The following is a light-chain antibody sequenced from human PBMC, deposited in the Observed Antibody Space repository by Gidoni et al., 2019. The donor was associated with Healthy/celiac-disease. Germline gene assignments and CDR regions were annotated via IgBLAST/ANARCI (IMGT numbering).Light chain of an antibody. CDR2: DVF. J-gene: IGKJ2*01. CDR1: QRISKS. V-gene: IGKV3-11*01. Sequence: EILLTQSPATLSLSLGDRATRSCRASQRISKSLAWYQQKPGQAPRLLISDVFNRVPGVPPMFIGSGSGTDFSLTIISLEPEDCAVYYCQQFSIWPRTFGQGTKLEIK. CDR3: QQFSIWPRT.